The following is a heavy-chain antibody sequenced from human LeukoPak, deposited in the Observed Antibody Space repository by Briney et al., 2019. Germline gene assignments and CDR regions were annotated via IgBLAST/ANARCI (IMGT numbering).Heavy chain of an antibody. V-gene: IGHV1-2*06. J-gene: IGHJ5*02. D-gene: IGHD2-2*02. CDR1: GYTFTSYY. CDR3: ATLDIVVVPAAIGEMNWFDP. Sequence: GASVKVSCKASGYTFTSYYMHWVRQAPGQGLEWMGRINPNSGGTNYAQKFQGRVTMTRDTSISAAYMELSRLRSDDTAVYYCATLDIVVVPAAIGEMNWFDPWGQGTLVTVSS. CDR2: INPNSGGT.